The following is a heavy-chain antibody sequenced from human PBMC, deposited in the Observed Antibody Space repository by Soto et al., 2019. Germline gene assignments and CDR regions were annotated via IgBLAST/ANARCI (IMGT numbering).Heavy chain of an antibody. CDR1: GYTFTGHA. D-gene: IGHD7-27*01. CDR2: NDGGNGRT. J-gene: IGHJ4*02. V-gene: IGHV1-3*01. Sequence: QVQVVQSGAEVKKPGDSVKVSCRASGYTFTGHAIHWVRQAPGQSLEWMGWNDGGNGRTQYAQRFQGRVTLTRDTSAITAYMELRSLTSEDTAVYYCAREAGRPGDLDDWGQGTLVTVSS. CDR3: AREAGRPGDLDD.